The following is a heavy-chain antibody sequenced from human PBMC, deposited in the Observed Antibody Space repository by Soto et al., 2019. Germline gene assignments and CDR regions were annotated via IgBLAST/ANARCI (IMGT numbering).Heavy chain of an antibody. D-gene: IGHD3-16*01. CDR1: DFTFRNSW. CDR3: FGGNGGPQ. V-gene: IGHV3-7*03. Sequence: PGGSLRLSCATSDFTFRNSWINWVRQAPGKGLEWVTNIKSDGGATNYVDSVKGRFTISRDNVRNSASLQMNSLRVEDTAVYFCFGGNGGPQWGQGTLVTVSS. CDR2: IKSDGGAT. J-gene: IGHJ4*02.